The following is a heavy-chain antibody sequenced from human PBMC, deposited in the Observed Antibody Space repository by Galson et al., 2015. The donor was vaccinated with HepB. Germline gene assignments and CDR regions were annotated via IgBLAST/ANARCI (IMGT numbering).Heavy chain of an antibody. CDR3: AKDLRLKDWYFDL. J-gene: IGHJ2*01. CDR2: ISYDGSNK. D-gene: IGHD6-25*01. CDR1: GFTFSSYG. Sequence: SLRLSCAASGFTFSSYGMHWVRQAPGKGLEWVAVISYDGSNKYYADSVKGQFTISRDNSKNTLYLQMNSLRAEDTAVYYCAKDLRLKDWYFDLWGRGTLVTVSS. V-gene: IGHV3-30*18.